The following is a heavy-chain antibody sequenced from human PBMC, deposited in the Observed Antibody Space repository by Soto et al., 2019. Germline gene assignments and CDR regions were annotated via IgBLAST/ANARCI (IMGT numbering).Heavy chain of an antibody. V-gene: IGHV1-69*13. Sequence: ASVKVSCKASGGTFSSYAISWVRQAPGQGLEWRGGIIPIFGTANYAQKFQGRVTITADESTSTAYMELSSLRSEDTAVYYCARQDAAAGDGAWDYYYYGMDVWGQGTTVTVSS. CDR2: IIPIFGTA. J-gene: IGHJ6*02. CDR1: GGTFSSYA. CDR3: ARQDAAAGDGAWDYYYYGMDV. D-gene: IGHD6-13*01.